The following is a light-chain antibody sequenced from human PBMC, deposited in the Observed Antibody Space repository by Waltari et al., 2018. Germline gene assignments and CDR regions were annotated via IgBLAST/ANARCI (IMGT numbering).Light chain of an antibody. V-gene: IGLV2-11*01. J-gene: IGLJ2*01. CDR1: TSDVGGYNY. Sequence: QSALTQPRSVSGSPGQSVTMSCTGTTSDVGGYNYVSWYQQHAGKVPKLMIYDVTKRPSGVPDRFSGSKSCNTASLTISGLQAEDEADYYCCSYSGTYTFVVFGGGTKLTVL. CDR2: DVT. CDR3: CSYSGTYTFVV.